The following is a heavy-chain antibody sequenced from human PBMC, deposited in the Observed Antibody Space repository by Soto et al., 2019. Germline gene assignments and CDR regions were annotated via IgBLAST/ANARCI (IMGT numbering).Heavy chain of an antibody. D-gene: IGHD6-19*01. Sequence: PGGSLRLSCAASGFTFSNYAMSWVRQAPGKGLEWVSANSGSGGSTYYADSVKGRFTISRDNSRNTLYLQMNSLRAEDTAVYFCAKRYKTSEWYSPFDYWGQGTLVTVSS. CDR2: NSGSGGST. V-gene: IGHV3-23*01. CDR1: GFTFSNYA. J-gene: IGHJ4*02. CDR3: AKRYKTSEWYSPFDY.